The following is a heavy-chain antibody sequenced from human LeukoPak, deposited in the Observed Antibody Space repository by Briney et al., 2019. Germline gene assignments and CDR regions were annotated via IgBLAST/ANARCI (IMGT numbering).Heavy chain of an antibody. D-gene: IGHD1-14*01. CDR2: IYDIGNT. V-gene: IGHV3-53*01. Sequence: GGSLRLSCAVSGFTDSSNYMSWVRQAPGKGLEWVSVIYDIGNTYYADSVKGRFTISRDTSKNTVYLQMNSLRAEDTAVYYCARGGMRRPYDRWGQGALVTVSS. CDR3: ARGGMRRPYDR. J-gene: IGHJ5*02. CDR1: GFTDSSNY.